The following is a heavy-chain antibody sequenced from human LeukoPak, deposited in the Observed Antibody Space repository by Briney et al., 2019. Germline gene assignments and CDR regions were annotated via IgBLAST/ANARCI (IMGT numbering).Heavy chain of an antibody. Sequence: GGSLRLSCAASGFTFSSYWMSWVRQAPGKGLEWVSVISGLGISTYYADFVKGRFTISRDNSKNALYLQMNSLRAEDTAVYYCAKDYSLRHVAPGAFDIWGQGTMVTVSS. CDR2: ISGLGIST. D-gene: IGHD2-15*01. CDR1: GFTFSSYW. V-gene: IGHV3-23*01. J-gene: IGHJ3*02. CDR3: AKDYSLRHVAPGAFDI.